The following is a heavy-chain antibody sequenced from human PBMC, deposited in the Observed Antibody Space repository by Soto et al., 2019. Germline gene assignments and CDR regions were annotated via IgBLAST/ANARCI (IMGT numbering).Heavy chain of an antibody. CDR1: GGSISSYY. D-gene: IGHD6-6*01. J-gene: IGHJ4*02. CDR3: AGREYSRPFDY. Sequence: SETLSLTCTVSGGSISSYYWSWIRQPPGKGLEWIGYIYYSGSTNYNPSLKSRVTISVDTSKNQFSLKLSSVTAADTAVYYCAGREYSRPFDYWGQGTLVTVSS. CDR2: IYYSGST. V-gene: IGHV4-59*01.